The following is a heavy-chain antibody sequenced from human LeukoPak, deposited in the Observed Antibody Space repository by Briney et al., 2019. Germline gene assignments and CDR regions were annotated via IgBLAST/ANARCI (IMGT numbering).Heavy chain of an antibody. V-gene: IGHV3-23*01. J-gene: IGHJ4*02. Sequence: GGSLRLSCAASGFTFSSYAMSWVRQAPGKGLEWVSAISGSGGSTYYADSVKGRFTISRDNSKNTLYLQMNSLRAEDTAVYYCARFDGDYLGFDYWGQGTLVTVSS. CDR2: ISGSGGST. D-gene: IGHD4-17*01. CDR1: GFTFSSYA. CDR3: ARFDGDYLGFDY.